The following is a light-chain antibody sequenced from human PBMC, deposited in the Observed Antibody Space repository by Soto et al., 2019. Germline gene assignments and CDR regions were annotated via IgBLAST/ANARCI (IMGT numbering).Light chain of an antibody. J-gene: IGLJ1*01. CDR3: SSYTSSSTLDRV. V-gene: IGLV2-14*01. CDR2: DVS. Sequence: QSALTQPASVSGSPGQSITISCTGTSSDVSGYNYVSWYQQHPGKAPKLMIYDVSNRPSGVSNRFSGSKSGNTASLTISGLQAEDEADYYCSSYTSSSTLDRVFGTGTKLTVL. CDR1: SSDVSGYNY.